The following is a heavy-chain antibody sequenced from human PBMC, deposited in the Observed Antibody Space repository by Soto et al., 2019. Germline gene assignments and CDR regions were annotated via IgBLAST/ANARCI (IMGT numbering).Heavy chain of an antibody. Sequence: ASVKVSCKASGYTFTGYYMHWVRQAPGQGLEWMGWINPKRGGTNYAQKFQGRVTMTRDTSISTAYMELSRLRSDDTAVYYCASPRTYYYDSSGYPSPDFDYWGQGTLVTVSS. J-gene: IGHJ4*02. D-gene: IGHD3-22*01. V-gene: IGHV1-2*02. CDR3: ASPRTYYYDSSGYPSPDFDY. CDR1: GYTFTGYY. CDR2: INPKRGGT.